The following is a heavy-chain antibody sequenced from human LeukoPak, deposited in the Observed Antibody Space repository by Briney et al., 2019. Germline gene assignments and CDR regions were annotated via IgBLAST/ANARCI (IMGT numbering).Heavy chain of an antibody. CDR1: GYTFTTYD. CDR2: MNPNSGNT. D-gene: IGHD5-18*01. V-gene: IGHV1-8*03. J-gene: IGHJ6*03. Sequence: GASVKVSCKASGYTFTTYDINWVRQAPGQGLEWMGWMNPNSGNTGYAQNFQGRVTITRDTSISTAYMELSSLRSEDTAVYYCARGETGMVDYYMDVWGKGTTVTVSS. CDR3: ARGETGMVDYYMDV.